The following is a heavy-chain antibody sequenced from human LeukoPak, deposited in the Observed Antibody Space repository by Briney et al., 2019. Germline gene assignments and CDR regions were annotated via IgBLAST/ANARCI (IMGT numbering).Heavy chain of an antibody. Sequence: GSLLLSCAASGFTFSSYAMHWVRQAPGKGLEYVSAISSNGGSTYYANSVKGRFTISRDNSQNTLYLQMSSLRVEDTAIYYCAKEATDCSGGSCYSYYFNSWGQGTLVTVSS. V-gene: IGHV3-64*01. CDR3: AKEATDCSGGSCYSYYFNS. J-gene: IGHJ4*02. CDR2: ISSNGGST. D-gene: IGHD2-15*01. CDR1: GFTFSSYA.